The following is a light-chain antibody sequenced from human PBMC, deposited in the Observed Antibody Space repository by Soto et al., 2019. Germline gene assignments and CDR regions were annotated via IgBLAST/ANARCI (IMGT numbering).Light chain of an antibody. Sequence: QSALTQPASVSGSPGQSITISCTGTSSDVGGYKYVSWYQHHPGKAPKLLIYEVSNRPSGVSNRFSGSKSANTGSLTISGLQAEDEGDYYCQFYDSTLSARYVFGTGTKLTVL. CDR2: EVS. CDR3: QFYDSTLSARYV. J-gene: IGLJ1*01. CDR1: SSDVGGYKY. V-gene: IGLV2-14*01.